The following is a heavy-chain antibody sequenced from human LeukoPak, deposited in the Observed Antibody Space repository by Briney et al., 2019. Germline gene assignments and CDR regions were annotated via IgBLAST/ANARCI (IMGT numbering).Heavy chain of an antibody. CDR2: INHSGST. CDR1: GGSLSGYY. Sequence: SETLSLTCAVYGGSLSGYYWSWIRQPPGKGLEWIGEINHSGSTNYNPSLKSRVTISVDTSKNQFSLKLSSVTAADTAVYYCARLTRIEEVVGAPNEDYWGQGTLVTVSS. J-gene: IGHJ4*02. D-gene: IGHD1-26*01. CDR3: ARLTRIEEVVGAPNEDY. V-gene: IGHV4-34*01.